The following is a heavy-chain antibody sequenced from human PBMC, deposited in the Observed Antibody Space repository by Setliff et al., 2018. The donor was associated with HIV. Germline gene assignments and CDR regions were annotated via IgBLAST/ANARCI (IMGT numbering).Heavy chain of an antibody. CDR2: IKYDGSYK. Sequence: GGSLRLSCAASGFTFSDYYMSWVRQAPGKGLEWVANIKYDGSYKQYVDSVRGRFTISRDNRKDSLYLQMNSLSTEDTALYYCAKEHWGSNWSGLGVWGQGTTVTVSS. J-gene: IGHJ6*02. CDR1: GFTFSDYY. CDR3: AKEHWGSNWSGLGV. V-gene: IGHV3-7*03. D-gene: IGHD6-13*01.